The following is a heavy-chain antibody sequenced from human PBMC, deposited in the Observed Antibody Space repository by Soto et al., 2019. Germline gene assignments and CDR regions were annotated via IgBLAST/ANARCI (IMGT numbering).Heavy chain of an antibody. J-gene: IGHJ4*02. CDR3: ASGEGLYGHDTRFDY. CDR2: ISNGGSDK. V-gene: IGHV3-30*03. Sequence: QMQLVESGGGAVQPGRSLRLSCAASGFIFSNHGIHWVRQAPGKGLEWVADISNGGSDKWYADSVKGRFTISRDNYKNTVSLQMNGPRLEDTAVYYCASGEGLYGHDTRFDYWGQGTLVTVSS. CDR1: GFIFSNHG. D-gene: IGHD5-12*01.